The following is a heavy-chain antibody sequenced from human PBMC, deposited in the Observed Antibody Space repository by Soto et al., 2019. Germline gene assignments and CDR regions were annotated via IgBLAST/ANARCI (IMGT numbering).Heavy chain of an antibody. V-gene: IGHV4-31*03. CDR3: ARVGGDYVAFDI. CDR1: GGSISSGGYY. Sequence: SETLSLTCTVSGGSISSGGYYWSWIRQHPGKGLEWIGYIYYSGSTYYNPSLKSRVTISVDTSKNQFPLKLSSVTAADTAVYYCARVGGDYVAFDIWGQGTMVTVSS. J-gene: IGHJ3*02. D-gene: IGHD4-17*01. CDR2: IYYSGST.